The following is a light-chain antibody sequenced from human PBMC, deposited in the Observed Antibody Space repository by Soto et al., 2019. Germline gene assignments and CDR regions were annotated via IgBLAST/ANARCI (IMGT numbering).Light chain of an antibody. V-gene: IGKV3-15*01. J-gene: IGKJ1*01. CDR2: GAS. CDR1: QSVSSN. Sequence: IVMTQSPATLSVSPGERATLSCRASQSVSSNLAWYQQKPGQAPRLLIYGASTRATGIPARFSGSGSGTEFTLTIGSLQSEDFAVYYCQHYNNWWTFGQGTKVDIK. CDR3: QHYNNWWT.